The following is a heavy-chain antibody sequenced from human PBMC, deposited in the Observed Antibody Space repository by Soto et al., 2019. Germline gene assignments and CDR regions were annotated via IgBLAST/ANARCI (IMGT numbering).Heavy chain of an antibody. J-gene: IGHJ4*02. CDR2: IWYDGSNK. D-gene: IGHD2-2*01. CDR1: GFTFSSYG. V-gene: IGHV3-33*01. CDR3: ARGGVVVPAAPSDY. Sequence: GGSLRLSCAASGFTFSSYGMHWVRQAPGKGLEWVAVIWYDGSNKYYADSVKGRFTISRDNSKNTLYLQMNSLRAEDTAVYYCARGGVVVPAAPSDYWGQGTLVTVSS.